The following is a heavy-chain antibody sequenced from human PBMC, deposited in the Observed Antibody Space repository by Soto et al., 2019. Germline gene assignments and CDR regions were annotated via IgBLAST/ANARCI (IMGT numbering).Heavy chain of an antibody. V-gene: IGHV4-39*01. CDR2: IYYSGNT. CDR3: ARLGGYCSTDGCYGYYAMDV. CDR1: GGSIRISNYY. J-gene: IGHJ6*02. Sequence: QLQLQESGPGLMKPSETLSLTCTVSGGSIRISNYYWGWLRQPPGKGLAWIGSIYYSGNTYYNPSLKSRVHMSVDTAKTHLSLKLSAGSAADTAVYYCARLGGYCSTDGCYGYYAMDVRGQGTTVTVSS. D-gene: IGHD2-2*03.